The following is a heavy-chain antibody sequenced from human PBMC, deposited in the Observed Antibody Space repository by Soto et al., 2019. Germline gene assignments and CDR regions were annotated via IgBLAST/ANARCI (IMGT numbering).Heavy chain of an antibody. CDR1: GGSISSGDYY. D-gene: IGHD1-26*01. CDR2: IDYSGST. Sequence: QVQLQESGPGLVKPSQTLSLTCTVSGGSISSGDYYWSWIRQPPGKGLEWIGYIDYSGSTYYNPSLKSRVTITLDTSKNQVSLKLSAVTAADTAVYYCARVGATSRYYFDYWGQGTLVTVSA. J-gene: IGHJ4*02. V-gene: IGHV4-30-4*01. CDR3: ARVGATSRYYFDY.